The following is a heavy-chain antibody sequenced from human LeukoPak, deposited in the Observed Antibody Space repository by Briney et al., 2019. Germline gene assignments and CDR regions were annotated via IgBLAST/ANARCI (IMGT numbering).Heavy chain of an antibody. CDR2: INSDGSST. J-gene: IGHJ4*02. V-gene: IGHV3-74*01. Sequence: GGALRLSCAASGFTFSTYWMHWVRQAPGKGLVWVSRINSDGSSTSYADSVKGRFTISRDNAKNTLYLQMNSLRAEDTAVYYCARAKYYYDSSGYSYYLDYWGQGTLVTVSS. CDR3: ARAKYYYDSSGYSYYLDY. CDR1: GFTFSTYW. D-gene: IGHD3-22*01.